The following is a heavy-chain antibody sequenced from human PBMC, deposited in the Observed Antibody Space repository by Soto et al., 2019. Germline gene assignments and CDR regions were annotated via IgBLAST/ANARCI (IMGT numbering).Heavy chain of an antibody. D-gene: IGHD6-13*01. CDR2: IYYSGST. V-gene: IGHV4-39*01. Sequence: QLQLRESGPGLVKPSETLSLTCTVSGGSISSSSYYWGWIRQPPGEGLEWIGSIYYSGSTYYNPSLKSRVTISVDTSKNQFSLKLSSVTAADTAVYYCARRMGIAAAGLHAFDIWGQGTMVTVSS. CDR1: GGSISSSSYY. CDR3: ARRMGIAAAGLHAFDI. J-gene: IGHJ3*02.